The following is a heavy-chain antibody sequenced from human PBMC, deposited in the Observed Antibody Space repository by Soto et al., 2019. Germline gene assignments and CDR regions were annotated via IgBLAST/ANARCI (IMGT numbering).Heavy chain of an antibody. CDR1: GYTFTNND. Sequence: ASVKVSCKASGYTFTNNDVSWVRQATGQGLEWMGWVNPGSGDTGYAQKFQGRVTMTRDISIATAYMELSSLRSDDTAIYYCATMATFGSLNWFDLWGQGTLVTVSS. CDR3: ATMATFGSLNWFDL. V-gene: IGHV1-8*01. CDR2: VNPGSGDT. J-gene: IGHJ5*02. D-gene: IGHD3-10*01.